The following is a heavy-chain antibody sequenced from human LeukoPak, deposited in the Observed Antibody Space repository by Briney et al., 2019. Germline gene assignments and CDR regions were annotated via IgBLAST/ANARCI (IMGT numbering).Heavy chain of an antibody. CDR3: ASQNGYGRPFDY. J-gene: IGHJ4*02. CDR1: GFTFSSYS. D-gene: IGHD5-18*01. Sequence: GGSLRLSCAASGFTFSSYSMNWVRQAPGKGLEWVSSISSSSSYIYYADSVKGRFTISRDNAKNSLYLQMNSLRAEDTAVYYCASQNGYGRPFDYWGQGTLVTVSS. V-gene: IGHV3-21*01. CDR2: ISSSSSYI.